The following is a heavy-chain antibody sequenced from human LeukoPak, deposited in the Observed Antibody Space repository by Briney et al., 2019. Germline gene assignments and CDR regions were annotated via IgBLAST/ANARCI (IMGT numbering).Heavy chain of an antibody. CDR3: ARAKRADRTGARLPDAFDI. CDR1: GGTFSSYA. V-gene: IGHV1-69*13. CDR2: IIPIFGTA. J-gene: IGHJ3*02. Sequence: SVKVSCKASGGTFSSYAISWVRQAPGQGLEWMGGIIPIFGTANYAQKFQGRVTITADESTSTAYMELSSLRSEDTAVYYCARAKRADRTGARLPDAFDIWGQGTMVTVSS. D-gene: IGHD3-16*01.